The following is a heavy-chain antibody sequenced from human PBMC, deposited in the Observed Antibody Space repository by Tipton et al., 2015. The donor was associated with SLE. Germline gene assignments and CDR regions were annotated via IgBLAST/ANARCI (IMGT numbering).Heavy chain of an antibody. CDR3: ARVRVWGAFDI. V-gene: IGHV3-74*01. CDR1: GFTFSTYS. J-gene: IGHJ3*02. Sequence: SLRLSCAASGFTFSTYSMNWVRQAPGKGLEWVSSTCSSSDGSSTSYADSVKGRFTISRDNAKNTLYLQMNSLRAEDTAVYYCARVRVWGAFDIWGQGTMVTVSS. D-gene: IGHD6-13*01. CDR2: SSSDGSST.